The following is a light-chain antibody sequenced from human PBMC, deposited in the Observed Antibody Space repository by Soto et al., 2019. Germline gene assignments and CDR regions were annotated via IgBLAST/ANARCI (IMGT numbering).Light chain of an antibody. V-gene: IGKV3-11*01. CDR2: DAS. CDR1: QSVSSY. CDR3: QQRSNWPLT. Sequence: EIVLTQSPATLSLSPGERATLSWRASQSVSSYLAWYQQKPDQAPRLLIYDASNRATGIPARFSGSGSGTNFTLTISSLEPEDFAVYYCQQRSNWPLTFGGGTKVDIK. J-gene: IGKJ4*01.